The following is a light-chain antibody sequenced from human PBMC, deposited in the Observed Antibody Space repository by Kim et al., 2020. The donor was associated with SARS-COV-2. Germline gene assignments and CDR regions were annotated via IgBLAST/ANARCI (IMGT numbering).Light chain of an antibody. V-gene: IGLV1-40*01. CDR1: SSNIGAGYD. Sequence: RVTISRTGSSSNIGAGYDVHWYQPLPGTAPKLVIFGNTNRPSGVPDRFSGSKSGTSASLAITGLQAEDEADYYCQSYDTGLSGFVFGTGTKVTVL. CDR2: GNT. CDR3: QSYDTGLSGFV. J-gene: IGLJ1*01.